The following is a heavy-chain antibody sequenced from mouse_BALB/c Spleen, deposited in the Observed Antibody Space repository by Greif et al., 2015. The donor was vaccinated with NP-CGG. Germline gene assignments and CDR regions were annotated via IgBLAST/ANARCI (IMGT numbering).Heavy chain of an antibody. V-gene: IGHV5-12-1*01. J-gene: IGHJ4*01. CDR1: GFAFSSYD. CDR2: ISSGGGST. Sequence: EVQLQESGGGLVKPGGSLKLSCAASGFAFSSYDMSWVRQTPAKRLEWVAYISSGGGSTYYPDTVKGRFTISRDNAKNTLCLQMSSLKSEDTAMYYCARHPYAMDYWGQGTSVTVSS. CDR3: ARHPYAMDY.